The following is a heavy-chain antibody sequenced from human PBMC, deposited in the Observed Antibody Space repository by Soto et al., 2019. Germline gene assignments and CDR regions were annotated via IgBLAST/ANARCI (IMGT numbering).Heavy chain of an antibody. CDR1: GVTLSDSF. CDR3: ASSRFQGYFPL. CDR2: ISSTGNTI. Sequence: GGALRLSWAASGVTLSDSFMNGFRQAPGKGLEWVSYISSTGNTIHYADSVKGRFTISRDNAKNSLFLQMNNLRADDTALYYCASSRFQGYFPLSGQGTLVTVSS. J-gene: IGHJ1*01. V-gene: IGHV3-11*01.